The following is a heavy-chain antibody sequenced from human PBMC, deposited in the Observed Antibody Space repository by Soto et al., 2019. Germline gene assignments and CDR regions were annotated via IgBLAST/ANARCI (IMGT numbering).Heavy chain of an antibody. J-gene: IGHJ5*02. D-gene: IGHD4-4*01. Sequence: EVQLVESGGGLVQPGGSLRLSCAASGYTFSSYSMNWVRQAPGKGLEWVSYISSSSSTIYYADSAKGRSTISRDNANISLYLQMNTLRDEDTAVYYCARDPSVTLPYSWFDPWGQGTLVTVSS. V-gene: IGHV3-48*02. CDR2: ISSSSSTI. CDR3: ARDPSVTLPYSWFDP. CDR1: GYTFSSYS.